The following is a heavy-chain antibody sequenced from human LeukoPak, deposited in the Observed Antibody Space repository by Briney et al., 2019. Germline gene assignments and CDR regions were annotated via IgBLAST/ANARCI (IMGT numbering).Heavy chain of an antibody. V-gene: IGHV3-30*02. Sequence: PGGSLRLSCAASGFTFSSYSMHWVRQAPGKGLEWVAFIRYDGSNKYYADSVKGRFTISRDNSKNMLYLRMNSLRAEDPAVYYCAKEGTVGVVFDYWGQGTLVTVSS. CDR3: AKEGTVGVVFDY. CDR2: IRYDGSNK. CDR1: GFTFSSYS. D-gene: IGHD1-26*01. J-gene: IGHJ4*02.